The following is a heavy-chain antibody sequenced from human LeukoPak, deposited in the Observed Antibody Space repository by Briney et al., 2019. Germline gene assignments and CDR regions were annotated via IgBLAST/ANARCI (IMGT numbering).Heavy chain of an antibody. V-gene: IGHV3-9*01. CDR1: GFTFDDYA. CDR2: ISWNSGST. Sequence: SLRLSCAASGFTFDDYAMHWVRQAPGKGLEWVSGISWNSGSTAYADSVKGRFTISRDNAKNSLYLQMNSLRAEDTALYYCAKNKYSTSWSLFDYWGQRTLVTVSS. D-gene: IGHD6-13*01. J-gene: IGHJ4*02. CDR3: AKNKYSTSWSLFDY.